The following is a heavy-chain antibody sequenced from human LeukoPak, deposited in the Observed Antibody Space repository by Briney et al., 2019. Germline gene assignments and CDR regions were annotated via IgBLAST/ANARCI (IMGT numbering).Heavy chain of an antibody. CDR3: ARQGYSAYEILDY. CDR2: IYYSGST. J-gene: IGHJ4*02. D-gene: IGHD5-12*01. CDR1: GGSISSYY. V-gene: IGHV4-59*08. Sequence: SETLSLTCTVSGGSISSYYWSWIRQPPGKGLEWIGYIYYSGSTNYSPSLKSRVTIPVDTSKNQFSLKLSSVTAADTAVYYCARQGYSAYEILDYWGQGTLVTVSS.